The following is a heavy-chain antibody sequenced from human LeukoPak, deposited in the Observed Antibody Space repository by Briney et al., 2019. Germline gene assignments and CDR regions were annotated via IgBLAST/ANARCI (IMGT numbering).Heavy chain of an antibody. J-gene: IGHJ3*02. CDR2: INNSSGST. V-gene: IGHV1-46*01. CDR3: AREMGPPEYYYVSSGHNDAIDI. D-gene: IGHD3-22*01. CDR1: GYTFTCYC. Sequence: ASVTVSCKASGYTFTCYCMHWVRPAPGQGLEWMGIINNSSGSTSYAQKFQGRVTMTRDTSTSTVYMELSSLSSEDTAVYYCAREMGPPEYYYVSSGHNDAIDIWGQGTTVTVSS.